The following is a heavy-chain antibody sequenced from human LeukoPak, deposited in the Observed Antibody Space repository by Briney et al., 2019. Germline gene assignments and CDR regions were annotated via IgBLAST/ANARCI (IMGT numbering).Heavy chain of an antibody. CDR1: GYTFTGYY. J-gene: IGHJ4*02. Sequence: ASVKVSCKASGYTFTGYYMHWVRQAPGQGLEWLGWTSTYATSTQKFQGSVTMTTDTSTSTAYMELRSLRSDDTAVYYCARIGGYCGGDCFDYWGQGTLVTVSS. D-gene: IGHD2-21*01. CDR2: TSTYAT. CDR3: ARIGGYCGGDCFDY. V-gene: IGHV1-18*04.